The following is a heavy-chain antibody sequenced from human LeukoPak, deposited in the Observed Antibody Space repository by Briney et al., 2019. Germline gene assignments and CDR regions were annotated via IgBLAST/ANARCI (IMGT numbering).Heavy chain of an antibody. D-gene: IGHD3-10*01. CDR2: ISGSGNRT. J-gene: IGHJ5*02. Sequence: PGGSLRLSCAASGFTFSSYAMSWVRQAPGKGLEWVSSISGSGNRTYYADSVKGRFTISRDNSKNTLFLQMNSLRAEDTAVYYCARDLDGSGNYHWFDPWGQGTLVTVSS. CDR1: GFTFSSYA. V-gene: IGHV3-23*01. CDR3: ARDLDGSGNYHWFDP.